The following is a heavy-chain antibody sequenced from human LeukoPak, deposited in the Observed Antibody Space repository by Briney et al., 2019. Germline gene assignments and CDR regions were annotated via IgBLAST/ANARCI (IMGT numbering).Heavy chain of an antibody. Sequence: SETLSLTCTVSGGSISSSSYYWGWIRQPPGEGLEWIGSIYYSGSTYYNPSLKSRVTISVDTSTNQFSLKLSSVTAADTAVYYCARGKRWYDILTGYYTYWGQGTLVTVSS. CDR2: IYYSGST. CDR1: GGSISSSSYY. V-gene: IGHV4-39*07. J-gene: IGHJ4*02. CDR3: ARGKRWYDILTGYYTY. D-gene: IGHD3-9*01.